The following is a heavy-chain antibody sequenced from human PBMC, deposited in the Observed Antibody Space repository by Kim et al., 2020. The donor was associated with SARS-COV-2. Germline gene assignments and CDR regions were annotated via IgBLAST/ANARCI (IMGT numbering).Heavy chain of an antibody. V-gene: IGHV3-33*01. D-gene: IGHD5-12*01. CDR1: GFTFSSYG. J-gene: IGHJ4*02. Sequence: GGSLRLSCAASGFTFSSYGMHWVRQAPGKGLEWVAVIWYDGSNKYYADSVKGRFTISRDNSKNTLYLQMNSLRAEDTAVYYCARDISKRWLQLSVDYWGQGTLVTVSS. CDR3: ARDISKRWLQLSVDY. CDR2: IWYDGSNK.